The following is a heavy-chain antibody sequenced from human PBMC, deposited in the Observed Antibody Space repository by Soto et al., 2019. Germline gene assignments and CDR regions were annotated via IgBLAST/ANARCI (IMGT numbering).Heavy chain of an antibody. CDR3: ARCDYGDFARFDY. Sequence: QVQLVQSGAEVKKSGASVKVSGKASGYTFTSHDINWVRQATGQGLEWMGWMNPNSGNTGYAQKFQGRVTMTRNTSISAAYMELSSLRSEDTAVYYCARCDYGDFARFDYWGQGTLITVSS. D-gene: IGHD4-17*01. J-gene: IGHJ4*02. CDR2: MNPNSGNT. V-gene: IGHV1-8*01. CDR1: GYTFTSHD.